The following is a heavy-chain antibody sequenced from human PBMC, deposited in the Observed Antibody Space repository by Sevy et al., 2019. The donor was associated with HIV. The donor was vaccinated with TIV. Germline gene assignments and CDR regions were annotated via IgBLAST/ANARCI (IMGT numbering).Heavy chain of an antibody. J-gene: IGHJ5*02. Sequence: ASVKVSCKASGYTFTSYGISWVRQAPGQGLEWMGWISAYNGNTNDAQKLQDRVTMTTDTSTSTAYMELRSLRSDDTAVYYCARDMDCSSTSCYPWNWFDPWGQGTLVTVSS. CDR1: GYTFTSYG. D-gene: IGHD2-2*01. CDR3: ARDMDCSSTSCYPWNWFDP. V-gene: IGHV1-18*01. CDR2: ISAYNGNT.